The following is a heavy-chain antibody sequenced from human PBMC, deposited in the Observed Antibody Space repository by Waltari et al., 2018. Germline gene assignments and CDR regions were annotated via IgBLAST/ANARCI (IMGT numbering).Heavy chain of an antibody. CDR2: MNPNSGNT. J-gene: IGHJ6*04. CDR3: AADSGSVQAAMDV. CDR1: GYTFTSYD. D-gene: IGHD2-2*01. Sequence: QVQLVQSGAEVKKPGASVKVSCKASGYTFTSYDINWVRQATGQGLEWMGWMNPNSGNTGYAQKFQERVTITRDMSTSTAYMELSSLRSEDTAVYYCAADSGSVQAAMDVWGKGTTVTVSS. V-gene: IGHV1-8*03.